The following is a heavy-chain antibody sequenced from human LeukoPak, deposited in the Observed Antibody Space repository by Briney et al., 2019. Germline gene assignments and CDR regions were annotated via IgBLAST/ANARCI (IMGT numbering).Heavy chain of an antibody. CDR2: IYYSGST. Sequence: PSETLSLTCTVSGGSISSSSYYWGWIRQPPGKGLEWIGRIYYSGSTYYNPSLKSRVTISVDTSKNQFSLKLSPVTAADTAVYYCARGGGMAAAYDYWGQGTLVTVSS. CDR3: ARGGGMAAAYDY. D-gene: IGHD6-13*01. J-gene: IGHJ4*02. V-gene: IGHV4-39*01. CDR1: GGSISSSSYY.